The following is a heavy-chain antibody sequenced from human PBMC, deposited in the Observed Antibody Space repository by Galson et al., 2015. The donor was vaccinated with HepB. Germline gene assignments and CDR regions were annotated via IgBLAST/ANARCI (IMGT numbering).Heavy chain of an antibody. Sequence: SLRLSCAASGFTFSSYSMNWVRQAPGKGLEWVSYISSSSSTIYYADSVKGRFTISRDNAKNSLYLQMNSLRAEDTAVYYCARDADYDYVGALDYWGQGTLVTVSS. CDR3: ARDADYDYVGALDY. CDR2: ISSSSSTI. D-gene: IGHD3-16*01. J-gene: IGHJ4*02. V-gene: IGHV3-48*04. CDR1: GFTFSSYS.